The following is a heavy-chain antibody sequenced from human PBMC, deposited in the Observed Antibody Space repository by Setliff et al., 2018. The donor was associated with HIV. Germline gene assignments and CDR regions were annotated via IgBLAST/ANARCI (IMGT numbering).Heavy chain of an antibody. CDR1: GDSVSSKTYY. CDR2: IHYDGGT. V-gene: IGHV4-39*07. CDR3: ARYHYGVDWFDP. J-gene: IGHJ5*02. Sequence: SETLSLTCTVSGDSVSSKTYYWAWIRQPPGQGLEWIGSIHYDGGTYYNPSLKSRVHISIDTSKREFSLKVNSVTAADTAVYFCARYHYGVDWFDPWGRGTLVTVSS. D-gene: IGHD3-10*01.